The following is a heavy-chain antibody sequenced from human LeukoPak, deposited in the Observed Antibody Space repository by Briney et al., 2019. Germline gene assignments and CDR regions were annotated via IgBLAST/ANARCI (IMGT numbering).Heavy chain of an antibody. CDR1: GYTLTELS. D-gene: IGHD3-3*01. J-gene: IGHJ4*02. V-gene: IGHV1-24*01. CDR2: FDPEDGET. CDR3: TRDLYYDFWSGFDY. Sequence: ASVKVSCKVSGYTLTELSMHWVRQAPGKGLEWMGGFDPEDGETIYAQKFQGRVTMTEDTSTDTAYMELNSLKTEDTAVYYCTRDLYYDFWSGFDYWGQGTLVTVSS.